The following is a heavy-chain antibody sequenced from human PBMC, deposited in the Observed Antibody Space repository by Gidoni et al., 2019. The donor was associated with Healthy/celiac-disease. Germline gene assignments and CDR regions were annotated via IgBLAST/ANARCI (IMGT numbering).Heavy chain of an antibody. Sequence: EVQLVESGGGLVQPGGSLRLSCAASGFTFSSYEMNWVRQAPGKGLGWVSYISSSGSTKYYADSVKGRFTISRDNAKNSLYLQMNSLRAEDTAVYYCAIFKADRRYCSGGSCYYFDYWGQGTLVTVSS. CDR3: AIFKADRRYCSGGSCYYFDY. CDR1: GFTFSSYE. CDR2: ISSSGSTK. V-gene: IGHV3-48*03. D-gene: IGHD2-15*01. J-gene: IGHJ4*02.